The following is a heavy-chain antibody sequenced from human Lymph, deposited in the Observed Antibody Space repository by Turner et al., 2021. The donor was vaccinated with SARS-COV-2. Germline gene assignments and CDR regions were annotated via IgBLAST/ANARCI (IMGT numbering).Heavy chain of an antibody. Sequence: QVQLVEPGGGVVQPGRSLRLSCAASGFTFSTYVMHWVRQAPGKGLEWVALISYDGSNEYYADSVKGRFTISRDNSKNTVYLHMNSLRTEDTAMYYCARGHGGNYYYGMDVWGQGTTVTVSS. CDR3: ARGHGGNYYYGMDV. J-gene: IGHJ6*02. D-gene: IGHD2-15*01. CDR1: GFTFSTYV. CDR2: ISYDGSNE. V-gene: IGHV3-30*04.